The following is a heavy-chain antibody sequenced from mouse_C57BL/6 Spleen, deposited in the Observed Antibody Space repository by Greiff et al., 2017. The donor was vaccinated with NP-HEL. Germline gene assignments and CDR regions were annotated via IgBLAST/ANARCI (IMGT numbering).Heavy chain of an antibody. CDR2: ISYDGSN. J-gene: IGHJ3*01. CDR1: GYSITSGYY. D-gene: IGHD1-1*01. V-gene: IGHV3-6*01. CDR3: AREGDYGSSYGFAY. Sequence: VQLKESGPGLVKPSQSLSLTCSVTGYSITSGYYWNWIRQFPGNKLEWMGYISYDGSNNYNPSLKNRISITRDTSKNQFFLKLNSVTTEDTATYYCAREGDYGSSYGFAYWGQGTLVTVSA.